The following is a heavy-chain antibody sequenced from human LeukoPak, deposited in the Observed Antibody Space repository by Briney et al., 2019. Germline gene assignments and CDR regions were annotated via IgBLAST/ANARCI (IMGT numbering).Heavy chain of an antibody. CDR2: ISGSGGST. D-gene: IGHD1-26*01. J-gene: IGHJ4*02. Sequence: PGGPLRLSCAASGFTFSSYAMSWVRQAPGKGLEWVSGISGSGGSTYNVDSVKGRFTISRDNSKNTLYLQMNSLRVEDTAVYYCAKGWYSGSYYEYYFDYWGQGTLVSVSS. CDR1: GFTFSSYA. V-gene: IGHV3-23*01. CDR3: AKGWYSGSYYEYYFDY.